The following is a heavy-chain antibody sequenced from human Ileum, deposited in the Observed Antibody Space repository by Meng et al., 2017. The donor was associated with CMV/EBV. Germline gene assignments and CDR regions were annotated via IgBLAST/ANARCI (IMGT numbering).Heavy chain of an antibody. D-gene: IGHD3-10*01. V-gene: IGHV3-30-3*01. CDR2: ISHDGSNK. CDR3: ARDVQQMSNWFLW. Sequence: GESLKISCVTSGFTFSNYAMDWVRQAPGKGLEWVALISHDGSNKLYSESVRGRFTISRDKSKNTVYLQMDSLRPEDTAVYYCARDVQQMSNWFLWWGQGTLVTVSS. J-gene: IGHJ4*02. CDR1: GFTFSNYA.